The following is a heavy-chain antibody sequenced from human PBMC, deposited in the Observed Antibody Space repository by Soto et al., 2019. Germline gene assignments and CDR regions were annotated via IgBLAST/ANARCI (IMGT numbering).Heavy chain of an antibody. D-gene: IGHD3-22*01. CDR2: INAGNGNT. J-gene: IGHJ4*02. V-gene: IGHV1-3*01. CDR1: GYTFTSYA. CDR3: ARADYDSSGYYEYYFDY. Sequence: GASVKVSCKASGYTFTSYAMHWVRQAPGQRLEWMGWINAGNGNTKYSQKFQGRVTITRDTSASTAYMELSSLRSEDTAVYYCARADYDSSGYYEYYFDYWGQGTLVTVSS.